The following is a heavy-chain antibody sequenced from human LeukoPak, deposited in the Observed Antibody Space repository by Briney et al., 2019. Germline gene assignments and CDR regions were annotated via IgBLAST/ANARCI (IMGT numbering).Heavy chain of an antibody. D-gene: IGHD3-22*01. CDR3: ARGYRVHYYYDSSGYYALGY. CDR2: MNPNSGNT. Sequence: GASVKVSCRASGYTFTSYDINWVRQATGQGLEWMGWMNPNSGNTGYAQKFQGRVTMTRNTSISTAYMELSSLRSEDTAVYYCARGYRVHYYYDSSGYYALGYWGQGTLVTVSS. V-gene: IGHV1-8*01. CDR1: GYTFTSYD. J-gene: IGHJ4*02.